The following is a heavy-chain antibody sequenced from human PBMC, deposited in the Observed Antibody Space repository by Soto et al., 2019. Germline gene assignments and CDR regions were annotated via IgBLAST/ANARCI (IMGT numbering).Heavy chain of an antibody. J-gene: IGHJ4*02. Sequence: PSETLSLTCTVSGGSIGSHYWSWIRQPPGKGLEWIGYIYKNGSTNYKPSLKSRVTISVDTSKNQFSLKLSSVTAADTAVYYCARSEATVLDYWGQGTLVTVSS. D-gene: IGHD4-17*01. CDR3: ARSEATVLDY. V-gene: IGHV4-4*09. CDR1: GGSIGSHY. CDR2: IYKNGST.